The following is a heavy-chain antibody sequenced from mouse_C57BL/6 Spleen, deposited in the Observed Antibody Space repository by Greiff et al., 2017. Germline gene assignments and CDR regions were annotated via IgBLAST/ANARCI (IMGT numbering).Heavy chain of an antibody. CDR3: ARPGDFGD. J-gene: IGHJ2*01. Sequence: VQLQQSGAELVRPGTSVKVSCKASGYAFTNYLIEWVKQRPGQGLEWIGVINPGSGGTNYNEKFKGKATLTADKSSSTAYMQLSSLTSEDSAVYFCARPGDFGDWGKGTTLTVSS. CDR1: GYAFTNYL. CDR2: INPGSGGT. V-gene: IGHV1-54*01.